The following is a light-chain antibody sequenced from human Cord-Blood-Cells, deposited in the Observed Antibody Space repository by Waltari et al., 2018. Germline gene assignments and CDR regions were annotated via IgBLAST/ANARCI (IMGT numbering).Light chain of an antibody. CDR2: EVS. J-gene: IGLJ1*01. CDR1: SSDVGGYNY. CDR3: SSYAGSNNV. V-gene: IGLV2-8*01. Sequence: QSALTQPPSASGSPGQSVTISCTGTSSDVGGYNYVSWYQQHPGKAPKLMIYEVSKRPSGVPDRFSGSKSCNTASLTVSVLQAEDEADYYCSSYAGSNNVFGTGTKVTVL.